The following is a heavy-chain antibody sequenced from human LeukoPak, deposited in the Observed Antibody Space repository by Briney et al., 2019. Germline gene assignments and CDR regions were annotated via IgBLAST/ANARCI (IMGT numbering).Heavy chain of an antibody. D-gene: IGHD6-13*01. V-gene: IGHV4-61*02. CDR2: IYTSGST. J-gene: IGHJ4*02. CDR3: ARESSAAAGDY. CDR1: GGSISSGPYY. Sequence: SETLSLTCTVSGGSISSGPYYWSWIRQPAGTGLEWIGRIYTSGSTNYNPSLKSRVTMSLDTSKNQVSLNLRSVTAADTAVYYCARESSAAAGDYWGQGTLVTVSS.